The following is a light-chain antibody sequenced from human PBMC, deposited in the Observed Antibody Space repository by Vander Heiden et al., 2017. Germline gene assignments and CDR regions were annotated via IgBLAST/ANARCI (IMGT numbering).Light chain of an antibody. V-gene: IGLV1-44*01. Sequence: QSVVTQPPSASRTPGQWVTIPCSGSSSNIGINTVNWFQQLPGTAPKLLIYGNNQRPSGVPDRMSGSKSGTSASLAISGLQSEDEAHYYCAAWDDSLDAFVFGAGTKVTVL. CDR3: AAWDDSLDAFV. CDR2: GNN. J-gene: IGLJ1*01. CDR1: SSNIGINT.